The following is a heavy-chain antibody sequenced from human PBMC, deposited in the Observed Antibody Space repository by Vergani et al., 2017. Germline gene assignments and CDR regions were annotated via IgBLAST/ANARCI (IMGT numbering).Heavy chain of an antibody. D-gene: IGHD6-13*01. Sequence: QVQLQESGPGLVKPPGTLSLTCAVSGASVNSYYWSWIRQPPGKGLEWMGYVSFRGDTLYDPSVKGRMTISLNTSSNQFSLYLTSVTAADTAVYYCAGDTHSWQRADRWGQGLLVSVSS. J-gene: IGHJ5*02. V-gene: IGHV4-59*02. CDR2: VSFRGDT. CDR3: AGDTHSWQRADR. CDR1: GASVNSYY.